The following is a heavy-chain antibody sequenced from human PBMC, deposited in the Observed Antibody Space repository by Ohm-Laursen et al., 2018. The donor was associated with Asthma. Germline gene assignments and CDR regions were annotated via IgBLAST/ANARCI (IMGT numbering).Heavy chain of an antibody. V-gene: IGHV3-30*03. D-gene: IGHD3-3*01. CDR2: ISFHGLNQ. CDR1: GFTFSSYG. Sequence: SLRLSCSAPGFTFSSYGMHWVRQAPGKGLELVAVISFHGLNQYYPDSVKGRFTISRDNSKNTLYLQMNSLRPDDTAVYYCARDVMEWYLPAFDFWGQGTLVTVSS. CDR3: ARDVMEWYLPAFDF. J-gene: IGHJ4*02.